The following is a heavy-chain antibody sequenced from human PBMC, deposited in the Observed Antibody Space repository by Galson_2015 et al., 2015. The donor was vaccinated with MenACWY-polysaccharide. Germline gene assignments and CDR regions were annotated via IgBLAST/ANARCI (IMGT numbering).Heavy chain of an antibody. J-gene: IGHJ5*02. D-gene: IGHD3-3*01. CDR1: GGSVSSGSYY. CDR2: IYYSGST. Sequence: SETLSLTCTVSGGSVSSGSYYWSWIRQPPGKGLEWIGYIYYSGSTNYNPSLKSRVTISVDTSKNQFSLKLSSVTAADTAVYYCARSYDFWNGYLFDPWGQGTLVTVSS. CDR3: ARSYDFWNGYLFDP. V-gene: IGHV4-61*01.